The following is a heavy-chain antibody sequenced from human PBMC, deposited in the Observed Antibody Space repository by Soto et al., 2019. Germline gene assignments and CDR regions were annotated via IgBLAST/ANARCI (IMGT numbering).Heavy chain of an antibody. CDR2: INHSGST. J-gene: IGHJ4*02. CDR3: ARGCGRNFDY. V-gene: IGHV4-34*01. D-gene: IGHD2-21*01. Sequence: SETLSLTCAVYGGSFSGYYWSWIRQPPGKGLEWIGEINHSGSTNYNPSLKSRVTISVDTSKNQFSLKLSSVTAADTAVYYCARGCGRNFDYSSQGTLVTVSS. CDR1: GGSFSGYY.